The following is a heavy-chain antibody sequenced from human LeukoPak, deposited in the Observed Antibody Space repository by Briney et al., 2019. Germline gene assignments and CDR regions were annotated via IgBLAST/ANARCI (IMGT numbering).Heavy chain of an antibody. Sequence: GGSLRLSCAASGFTFSRHWMSWVRQAAGKGLQWVANIKEDGSEKYYVDSVKGRFTISRDNANNLLYLQMNSLRAEDTAVYYCVGEDWGPGDKWGQGTLVTVSS. D-gene: IGHD3-16*01. CDR2: IKEDGSEK. J-gene: IGHJ4*02. CDR3: VGEDWGPGDK. CDR1: GFTFSRHW. V-gene: IGHV3-7*01.